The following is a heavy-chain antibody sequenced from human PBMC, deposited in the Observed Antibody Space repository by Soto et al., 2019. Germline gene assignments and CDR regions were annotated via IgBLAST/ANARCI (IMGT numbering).Heavy chain of an antibody. CDR3: ARLSSGPYSSSWYSDYYYYYYMDV. CDR1: GGSISSSSYY. CDR2: IYYSGST. Sequence: PSETLSLTCTVSGGSISSSSYYWGWIRQPPGKGLEWIGSIYYSGSTYYNPSLKSRVTISVDTSKNQFSLKLSSVTAADTAVYYCARLSSGPYSSSWYSDYYYYYYMDVWGKGTTVTVSS. J-gene: IGHJ6*03. V-gene: IGHV4-39*01. D-gene: IGHD6-13*01.